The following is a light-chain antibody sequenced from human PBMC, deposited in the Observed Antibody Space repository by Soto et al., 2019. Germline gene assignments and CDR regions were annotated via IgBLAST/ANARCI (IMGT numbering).Light chain of an antibody. CDR3: RQYGSSPTT. CDR1: QNVSSY. J-gene: IGKJ5*01. CDR2: GAS. Sequence: EIVLTQSPATLSLSPGERATLSCRASQNVSSYLAWYQQKPGQAPRLLIYGASSRATGIPDRFSGSGSGTDFTLTISRLEPEDFAVYYCRQYGSSPTTFGQGTRLEIK. V-gene: IGKV3-20*01.